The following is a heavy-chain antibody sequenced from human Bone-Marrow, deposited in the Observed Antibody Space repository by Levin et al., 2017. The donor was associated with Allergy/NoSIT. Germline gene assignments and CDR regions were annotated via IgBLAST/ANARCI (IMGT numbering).Heavy chain of an antibody. D-gene: IGHD3-10*01. CDR1: GFTFKIYN. CDR2: IRWNSGDT. Sequence: QPGGSLRLSCEVSGFTFKIYNMHWVRQPPGKGLEWVSFIRWNSGDTDYADSVRGRFTISSDNSKHSLYLQMNSLMTDDTALYYCVKDYASGTCAFDYWGQGALVADSS. J-gene: IGHJ4*02. V-gene: IGHV3-43*01. CDR3: VKDYASGTCAFDY.